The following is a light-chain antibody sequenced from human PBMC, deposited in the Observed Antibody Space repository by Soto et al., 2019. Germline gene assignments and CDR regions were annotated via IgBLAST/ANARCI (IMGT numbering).Light chain of an antibody. CDR3: QQYNSAPWT. V-gene: IGKV1-27*01. CDR2: AAS. CDR1: QAISNC. Sequence: IQWTQSPSSRSASVGNRVTITGRASQAISNCFAWYQQKPGKAPKLLIYAASTLQSGVPSRFSGGGSGTDFTLTISSLQPEDVATYYCQQYNSAPWTFGQGTKGDIK. J-gene: IGKJ1*01.